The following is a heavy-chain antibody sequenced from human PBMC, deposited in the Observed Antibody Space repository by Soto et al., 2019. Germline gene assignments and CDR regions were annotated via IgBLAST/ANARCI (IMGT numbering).Heavy chain of an antibody. J-gene: IGHJ6*02. CDR3: ARGTAVAGTYYYYGMDV. CDR2: IGTAGDP. CDR1: GFTFSSYD. V-gene: IGHV3-13*05. D-gene: IGHD6-19*01. Sequence: EVQLVESGGGLVQPGGSLRLSCAASGFTFSSYDMHWVRQATGKGLEWVSAIGTAGDPYYPGSVKGRFTISRENAKNSLYLQMNSLRAGDTAVYYCARGTAVAGTYYYYGMDVWGQGTTVTVSS.